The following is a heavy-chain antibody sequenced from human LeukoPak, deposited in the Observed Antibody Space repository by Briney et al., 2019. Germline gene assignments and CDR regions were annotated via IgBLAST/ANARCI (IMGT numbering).Heavy chain of an antibody. CDR2: IKQDGSEK. CDR1: GFTFSSYW. D-gene: IGHD5-12*01. Sequence: GGSLRLSCAASGFTFSSYWMSWVRQAPGKGLEWVANIKQDGSEKYYVDSVKGRLTISRDNAKNSLYLQINSLRAEDTAVYYCATYSGYDKREFAYWGQGTLVTVSS. CDR3: ATYSGYDKREFAY. V-gene: IGHV3-7*01. J-gene: IGHJ4*02.